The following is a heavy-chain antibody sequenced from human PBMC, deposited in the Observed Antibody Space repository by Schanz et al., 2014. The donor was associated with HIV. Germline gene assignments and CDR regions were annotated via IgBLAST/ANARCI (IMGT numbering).Heavy chain of an antibody. CDR1: GYTFTIYD. D-gene: IGHD3-10*01. V-gene: IGHV1-8*01. J-gene: IGHJ4*02. CDR2: MNPNSGNT. CDR3: ARVPTHYYGSGSYYPFAS. Sequence: QVQLVQSGAEVKKPGASVKVSCKASGYTFTIYDINWVRQATGQGLEWMGWMNPNSGNTGYAQKFQGRVTMTGDRSIESASLVLSSLRSEETAVYFCARVPTHYYGSGSYYPFASWGQGTLAAVPS.